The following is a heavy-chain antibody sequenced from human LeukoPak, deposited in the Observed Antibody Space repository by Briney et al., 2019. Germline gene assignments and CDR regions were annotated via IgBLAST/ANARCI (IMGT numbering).Heavy chain of an antibody. D-gene: IGHD3-10*01. CDR3: ARDGPFGKSLDYYGSGELYNY. CDR2: IYYSGST. CDR1: GGSISSSSYY. V-gene: IGHV4-39*07. Sequence: SETLSLTCTVSGGSISSSSYYWGWIRQPPGKGLEWIGSIYYSGSTYYNPSLKSRVTISVDTSKNQFSLKLSSVTAADTAVYYCARDGPFGKSLDYYGSGELYNYWGQGTLVTVSS. J-gene: IGHJ4*02.